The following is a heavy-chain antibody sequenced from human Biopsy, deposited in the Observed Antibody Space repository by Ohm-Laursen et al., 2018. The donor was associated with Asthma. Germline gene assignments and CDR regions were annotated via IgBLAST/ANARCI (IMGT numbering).Heavy chain of an antibody. CDR2: INTVFGTT. CDR1: GGTFNTYV. J-gene: IGHJ4*02. CDR3: ARKAGSCISRTCYSLDF. Sequence: ASVKVSCKPLGGTFNTYVIGWVRQAPGQGLEWMGGINTVFGTTTYPQKFQDRVTITADDSTSTVYMELSSLRSEDTAVYYCARKAGSCISRTCYSLDFWGQGTLVTVSS. V-gene: IGHV1-69*13. D-gene: IGHD2-2*01.